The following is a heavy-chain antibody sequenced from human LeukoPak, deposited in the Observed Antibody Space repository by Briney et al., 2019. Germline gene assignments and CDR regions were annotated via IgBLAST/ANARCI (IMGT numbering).Heavy chain of an antibody. CDR3: VREAATDYYDSSGYYRQTEVFDA. J-gene: IGHJ3*01. CDR2: VHHSGST. D-gene: IGHD3-22*01. Sequence: PSETLSLTCTISGGSVSSGTYYWSWIRQPPGKGLEWIGYVHHSGSTNYNPSFKSPVTISVDTSKNQFSLKLRSVTAADTAVYYCVREAATDYYDSSGYYRQTEVFDAWGQGTMVTVSS. CDR1: GGSVSSGTYY. V-gene: IGHV4-61*01.